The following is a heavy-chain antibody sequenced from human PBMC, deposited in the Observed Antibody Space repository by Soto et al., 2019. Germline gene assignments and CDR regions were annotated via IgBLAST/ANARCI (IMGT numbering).Heavy chain of an antibody. CDR1: GDSISSGGYY. CDR2: VTYSGST. D-gene: IGHD2-21*01. Sequence: PSETLCLTCTVSGDSISSGGYYWICIRQRLGQGLEWIGYVTYSGSTDDNSSLKSRITISLDTSNNQFSLMLSSVTAAETAVYYCGRAWGYMDSYLTCFNSWGQGALVTVSS. J-gene: IGHJ5*01. CDR3: GRAWGYMDSYLTCFNS. V-gene: IGHV4-31*03.